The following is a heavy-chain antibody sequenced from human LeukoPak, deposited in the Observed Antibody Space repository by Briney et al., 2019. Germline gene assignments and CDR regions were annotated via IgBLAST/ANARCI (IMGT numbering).Heavy chain of an antibody. J-gene: IGHJ4*02. CDR1: GGTFCSCA. Sequence: SVKVSCKASGGTFCSCAISWVRQAPGQGLEWMGRIIPIFGTANYAQKFQGRVTITTDESTSTAYMELSSLRSEDTAVYYCARDGGAVAGTYPDYWGQGTLVTVSS. CDR2: IIPIFGTA. D-gene: IGHD6-19*01. V-gene: IGHV1-69*05. CDR3: ARDGGAVAGTYPDY.